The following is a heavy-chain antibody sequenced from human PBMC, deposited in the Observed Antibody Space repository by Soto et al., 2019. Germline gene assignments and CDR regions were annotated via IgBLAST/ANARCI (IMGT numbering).Heavy chain of an antibody. D-gene: IGHD3-16*02. Sequence: PSETLSLTCTVSGGSISSSSYYWGWIRQPPGKGLEWIGSIYYSGSTYYNPSLKSRVTISVDTSKNQFSLKLSSVTAADTSFFSCSRTRPVLYDPSAQRSLVTVSS. J-gene: IGHJ5*02. CDR1: GGSISSSSYY. CDR3: SRTRPVLYDP. V-gene: IGHV4-39*01. CDR2: IYYSGST.